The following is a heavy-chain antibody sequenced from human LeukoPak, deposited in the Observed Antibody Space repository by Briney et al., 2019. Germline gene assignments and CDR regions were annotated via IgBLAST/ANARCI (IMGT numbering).Heavy chain of an antibody. D-gene: IGHD3-22*01. Sequence: GTSLRLSCAASGFTFSSYAMTWVRQAPGKGLEWVSSITGGGGNTYYADSVKGRFTISRDNSKNTLYLQMNSLRAEDTAVYYCATVNYDTGGYYSIFDSWGQGTLVTVSS. CDR2: ITGGGGNT. CDR3: ATVNYDTGGYYSIFDS. J-gene: IGHJ4*02. V-gene: IGHV3-23*01. CDR1: GFTFSSYA.